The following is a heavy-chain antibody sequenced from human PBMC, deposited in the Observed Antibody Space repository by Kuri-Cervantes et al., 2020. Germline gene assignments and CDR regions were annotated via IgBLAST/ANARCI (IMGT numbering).Heavy chain of an antibody. J-gene: IGHJ4*02. CDR1: GGSVSSGSYY. D-gene: IGHD6-13*01. V-gene: IGHV4-61*01. CDR3: ARRRYSSIPGRHVDY. Sequence: SETLSLTCTVSGGSVSSGSYYWSWIRQPPGKGLEWIGYIYYSGSTNYNPSLKSRVTISVDTSKNQFSLKLSSVTAADTAVYYCARRRYSSIPGRHVDYWGQGTLVTVSS. CDR2: IYYSGST.